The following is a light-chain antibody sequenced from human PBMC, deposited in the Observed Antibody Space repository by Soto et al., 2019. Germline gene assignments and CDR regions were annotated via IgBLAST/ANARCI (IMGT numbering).Light chain of an antibody. J-gene: IGKJ4*01. CDR3: QQYINWPLT. V-gene: IGKV3-15*01. CDR1: QGINTD. CDR2: GAS. Sequence: EIVMTQSPVTLSVSPGERATLSCRASQGINTDLAWYQQKPGQAPRLLIYGASTRATGIPARFSGSGSGTEFTLIISSLQSEDFAVYYCQQYINWPLTFGGGTKVDIK.